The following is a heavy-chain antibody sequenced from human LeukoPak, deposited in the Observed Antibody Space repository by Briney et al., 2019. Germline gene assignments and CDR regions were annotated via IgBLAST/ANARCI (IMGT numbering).Heavy chain of an antibody. V-gene: IGHV3-7*01. CDR3: ARDLSNYYDSSGFDY. CDR2: IKGDGSEK. Sequence: GGSLRLSCAASGFTFSSYWMTWVRQAPGKGLEWVANIKGDGSEKYYVDSVKGRFTISRDSAKNSLFLQMNSLRAEDTAVYYCARDLSNYYDSSGFDYWGQGTLVTVSS. J-gene: IGHJ4*02. CDR1: GFTFSSYW. D-gene: IGHD3-22*01.